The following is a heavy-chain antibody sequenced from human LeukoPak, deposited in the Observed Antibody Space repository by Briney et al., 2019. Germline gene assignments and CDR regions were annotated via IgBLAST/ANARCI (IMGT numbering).Heavy chain of an antibody. V-gene: IGHV1-18*01. CDR1: GYTFTSYG. CDR2: ISAYNGNT. J-gene: IGHJ6*03. D-gene: IGHD3-3*01. Sequence: ASVKVSCKASGYTFTSYGISWVRQAPGQGLEWMGWISAYNGNTNYAQKLQGRVTMTTDTSTSTAYMELRSLRSDDTAVYYCARGNYDFWSGHRYYYYMDVWGKGITVTVSS. CDR3: ARGNYDFWSGHRYYYYMDV.